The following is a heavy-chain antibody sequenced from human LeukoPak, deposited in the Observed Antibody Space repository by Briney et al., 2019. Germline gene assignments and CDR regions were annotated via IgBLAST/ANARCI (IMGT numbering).Heavy chain of an antibody. Sequence: GGSLRLSCAASGFTFSNYWMSWVRQAPGKGLEWVANIKQDGSVRYYVDSVKGRFTISRDNAKSSLFLQMNSLRAEDTAVYYCATHDFLTGYPYFDYWGQGTLVTVSS. D-gene: IGHD3-9*01. CDR3: ATHDFLTGYPYFDY. V-gene: IGHV3-7*01. CDR1: GFTFSNYW. J-gene: IGHJ4*02. CDR2: IKQDGSVR.